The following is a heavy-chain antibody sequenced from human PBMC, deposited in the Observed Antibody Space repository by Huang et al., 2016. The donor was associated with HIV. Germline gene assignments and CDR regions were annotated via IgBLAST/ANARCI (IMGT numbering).Heavy chain of an antibody. CDR3: ARGDYYDSSGYHPGYFDY. J-gene: IGHJ4*02. CDR2: IRNDGMKK. V-gene: IGHV3-33*04. D-gene: IGHD3-22*01. Sequence: VQLIESGGGVVQPGKSLRLSCATSGFILSNYGLHWVRKDPGKGLKWVAFIRNDGMKKNYADSVRGRFTVGRDNGNNTLFLQMRSLGVDDTAVYYCARGDYYDSSGYHPGYFDYWGQGILVTVSS. CDR1: GFILSNYG.